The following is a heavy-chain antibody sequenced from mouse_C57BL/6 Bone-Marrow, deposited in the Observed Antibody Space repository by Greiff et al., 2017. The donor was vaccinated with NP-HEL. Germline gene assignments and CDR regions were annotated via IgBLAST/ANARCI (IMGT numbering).Heavy chain of an antibody. Sequence: VQRVESGPGLVAPSQSLSITCTVSGFSLTSYGVDWVRQSPGKGLEWLGVIWGVGSTNYNSALKSRLSISKDNPKSQVFLKMNSLQTDDTAMYYCASEGVYGNPFAYWGQGTLVTVSA. CDR1: GFSLTSYG. CDR3: ASEGVYGNPFAY. CDR2: IWGVGST. D-gene: IGHD2-1*01. J-gene: IGHJ3*01. V-gene: IGHV2-6*01.